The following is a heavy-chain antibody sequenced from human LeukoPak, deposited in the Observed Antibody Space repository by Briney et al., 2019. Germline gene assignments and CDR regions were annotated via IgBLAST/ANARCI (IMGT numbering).Heavy chain of an antibody. CDR1: GYTFTGYF. CDR3: AQRRTIFRRGAWFDP. CDR2: INPDSGGT. J-gene: IGHJ5*02. V-gene: IGHV1-2*02. Sequence: AASVKVSCKTSGYTFTGYFIHWLRQAPGQGLEWMGWINPDSGGTNFAQKFQGRVTITRNTSISTAYMELSSLRSEDTAVYYCAQRRTIFRRGAWFDPWGQGTLVTVSS. D-gene: IGHD3-3*01.